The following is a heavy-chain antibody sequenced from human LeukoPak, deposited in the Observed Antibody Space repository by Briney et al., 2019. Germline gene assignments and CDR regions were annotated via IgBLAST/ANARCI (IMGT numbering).Heavy chain of an antibody. CDR2: INPSGGST. D-gene: IGHD5-24*01. CDR3: ARGGIEMATIDYFDY. Sequence: ASVKVSCKASGYTFTSYYMHWVRQAPGQGLEWMGIINPSGGSTGYAQKFQGRVTMTRDTSTSTVYMELSSLRSEDTAVYYCARGGIEMATIDYFDYWGQGTLVTVSS. V-gene: IGHV1-46*01. CDR1: GYTFTSYY. J-gene: IGHJ4*02.